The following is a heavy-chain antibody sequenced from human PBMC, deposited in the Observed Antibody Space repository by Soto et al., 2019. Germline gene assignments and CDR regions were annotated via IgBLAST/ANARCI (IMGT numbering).Heavy chain of an antibody. V-gene: IGHV3-48*01. CDR3: AGSYYYYYMDV. CDR2: ISSSSSTI. CDR1: GFTFSSYS. J-gene: IGHJ6*03. Sequence: GGSLRLSCAASGFTFSSYSMNWVRQAPGKGLEWVSYISSSSSTIYYADSVKGRFTISRDNAKNSLYLQMNSLRAEDTAAYYCAGSYYYYYMDVWGKGTTVTVSS.